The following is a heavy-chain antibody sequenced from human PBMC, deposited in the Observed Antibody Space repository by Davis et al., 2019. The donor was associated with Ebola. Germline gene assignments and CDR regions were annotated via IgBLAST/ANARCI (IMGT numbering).Heavy chain of an antibody. Sequence: SETLSLTCTVSGGSISSGGYYWSWIRQHPGKGLEWIGYIYYSGSTYYNPSLKSRVTISVDTSKNQFSLKLSSVTAADTAVYYCARFSTVNWFDPWGQGTLVTVSS. CDR2: IYYSGST. CDR3: ARFSTVNWFDP. J-gene: IGHJ5*02. CDR1: GGSISSGGYY. V-gene: IGHV4-31*03.